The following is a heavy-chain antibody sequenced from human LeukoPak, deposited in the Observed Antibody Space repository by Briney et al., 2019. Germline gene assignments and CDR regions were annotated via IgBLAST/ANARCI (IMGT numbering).Heavy chain of an antibody. Sequence: GGSLRLSCAASGFTFTSYSMNWVRQAPGKGLEWVAVISYDGSNKYYADSVKGRFTISRDNSKNTLYLQMNSLRAEDTAVYYCAKEQWLVFDYWGQGTLVTVSS. D-gene: IGHD6-19*01. V-gene: IGHV3-30*18. CDR2: ISYDGSNK. J-gene: IGHJ4*02. CDR3: AKEQWLVFDY. CDR1: GFTFTSYS.